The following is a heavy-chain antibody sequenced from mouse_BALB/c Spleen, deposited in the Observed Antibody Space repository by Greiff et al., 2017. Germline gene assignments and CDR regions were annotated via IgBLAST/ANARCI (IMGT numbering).Heavy chain of an antibody. D-gene: IGHD2-4*01. Sequence: EVQRVESGGGLVKLGGSLKLSCAASGFTFSSYYMSWVRQTPEKRLELVAAINSNGGSTYYPDTVKGRFTISRDNAKNTLYLQMSSLKSEDTALYYCARQGDYEHFDYWGQGTTLTVSS. CDR1: GFTFSSYY. CDR2: INSNGGST. V-gene: IGHV5-6-2*01. J-gene: IGHJ2*01. CDR3: ARQGDYEHFDY.